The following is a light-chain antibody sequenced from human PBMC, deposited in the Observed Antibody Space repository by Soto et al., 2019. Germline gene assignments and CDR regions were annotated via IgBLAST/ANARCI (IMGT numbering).Light chain of an antibody. CDR1: SSDVGSYNL. V-gene: IGLV2-23*01. J-gene: IGLJ2*01. CDR3: CSHAGTTL. Sequence: QSALTQPASVSGSPGQSITISCTATSSDVGSYNLVSWYQQHPGKAPKLMIYEGTKRPSGLSDRSSGSKSGNTASLTISGRQADDEADYYCCSHAGTTLFGGGTKLTVL. CDR2: EGT.